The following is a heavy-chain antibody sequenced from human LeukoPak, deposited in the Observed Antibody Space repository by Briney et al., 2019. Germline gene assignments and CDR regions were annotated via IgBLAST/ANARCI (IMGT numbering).Heavy chain of an antibody. CDR3: ARGIAAAGTFHFDY. V-gene: IGHV1-69*13. D-gene: IGHD6-13*01. CDR2: IIPIFGTA. CDR1: GYTFTSYG. Sequence: SVKVSCKASGYTFTSYGISWVRQAPGQGLEWMGGIIPIFGTANYAQKFQGRVTITADESTSTAYMELNSLRAEDTAVYYCARGIAAAGTFHFDYWGQGTLVTVSS. J-gene: IGHJ4*02.